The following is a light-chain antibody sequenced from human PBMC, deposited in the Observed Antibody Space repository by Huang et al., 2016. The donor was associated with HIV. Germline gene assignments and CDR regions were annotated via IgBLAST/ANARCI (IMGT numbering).Light chain of an antibody. V-gene: IGKV3-20*01. CDR3: QQYGSSPRT. CDR2: GAS. CDR1: QSVSSSY. J-gene: IGKJ1*01. Sequence: EIVLTQAPGTLSLSPGERATLSCRASQSVSSSYLAWYQQKPGQLPRLLIYGASSRATGIPDRFSGSGSGTDFTLTISRLEPEDFALYYCQQYGSSPRTFGQGTKVEIK.